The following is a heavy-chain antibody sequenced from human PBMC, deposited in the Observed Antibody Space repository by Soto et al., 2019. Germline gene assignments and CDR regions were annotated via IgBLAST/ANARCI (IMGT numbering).Heavy chain of an antibody. CDR1: GFRFRDYT. CDR2: ILSNYNT. D-gene: IGHD2-8*01. CDR3: ARRVNGYFDY. Sequence: EVQLLDSGGGLVQPGGSLTLSCAASGFRFRDYTMSWVRQAPGKVLESISVILSNYNTYYTDSVRGRFTISRDSSKNILYLQMNSLRAEDTAVYYCARRVNGYFDYWGQGALVTVSS. J-gene: IGHJ4*02. V-gene: IGHV3-23*05.